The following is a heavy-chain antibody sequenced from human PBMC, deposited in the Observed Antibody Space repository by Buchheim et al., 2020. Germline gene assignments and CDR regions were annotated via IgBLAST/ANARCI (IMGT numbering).Heavy chain of an antibody. CDR1: GFTFSSYG. CDR2: ISSTGSTK. CDR3: ARAKDAGGYYEY. D-gene: IGHD3-22*01. J-gene: IGHJ4*02. V-gene: IGHV3-48*03. Sequence: EVQLVESGGGLVQPGGSLRLSCAASGFTFSSYGMNWVRQAPGKGLEWVSYISSTGSTKYYADSVKGRFTISRDNAKHSVYLHMDSLRAEDTGVYYCARAKDAGGYYEYWGQGT.